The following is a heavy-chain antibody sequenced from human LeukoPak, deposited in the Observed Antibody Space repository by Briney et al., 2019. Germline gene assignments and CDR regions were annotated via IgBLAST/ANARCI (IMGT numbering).Heavy chain of an antibody. Sequence: GRSLRLSCAASGFTFSDYGMHWVRQPPGKGLEWVTSTWYDGSNKWYADSVRGRFTISRDNSKNTLYLQMNSLRVEDTAVYYCAKMAAADPYTNSPLRPFDSTVHWDYWGQGTLVTVSS. V-gene: IGHV3-33*06. CDR2: TWYDGSNK. CDR1: GFTFSDYG. J-gene: IGHJ4*02. CDR3: AKMAAADPYTNSPLRPFDSTVHWDY. D-gene: IGHD2/OR15-2a*01.